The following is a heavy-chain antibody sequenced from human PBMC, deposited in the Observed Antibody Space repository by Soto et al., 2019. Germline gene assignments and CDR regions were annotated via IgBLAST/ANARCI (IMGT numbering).Heavy chain of an antibody. Sequence: GGSLRLSCAASGFTVSDYYMSWVRQAPGKGPEWVSSISGTAGRSYYADSVKGRFTISRDNSQNTLSLELNSLRVEDTAMYYCAKASEWLFGNWFDPWGQGTQVTVSS. CDR2: ISGTAGRS. J-gene: IGHJ5*02. CDR3: AKASEWLFGNWFDP. D-gene: IGHD3-3*01. CDR1: GFTVSDYY. V-gene: IGHV3-23*01.